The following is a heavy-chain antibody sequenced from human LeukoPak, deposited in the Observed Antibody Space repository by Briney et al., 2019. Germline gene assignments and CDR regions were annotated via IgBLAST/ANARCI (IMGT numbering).Heavy chain of an antibody. Sequence: SETLSLTCTVSGVSISSYYWGWIRQPPGKGLEWIGFIYYSGSTNYNPSLKSRVTISVDTCKIQFSLKLSSVTAADTAVYYCARDAYSGYDFDHWFDPWGQGTLVTVSS. J-gene: IGHJ5*02. CDR2: IYYSGST. CDR1: GVSISSYY. D-gene: IGHD5-12*01. CDR3: ARDAYSGYDFDHWFDP. V-gene: IGHV4-59*01.